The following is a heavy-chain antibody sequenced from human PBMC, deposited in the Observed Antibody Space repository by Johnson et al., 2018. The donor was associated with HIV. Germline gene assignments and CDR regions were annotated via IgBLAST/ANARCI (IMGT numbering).Heavy chain of an antibody. CDR2: SGSGGST. J-gene: IGHJ3*02. CDR3: ARDGGVAAAVGVVAFDI. D-gene: IGHD6-13*01. V-gene: IGHV3-66*01. Sequence: VQLVESGGGLVQPGGSLRLSCAASGFAVSSNYMSWVRQAPGKGLEWVSAISGSGGSTYYADSVKGRFTISRDNSKNTLYLQMNSLRAEDTAVYYCARDGGVAAAVGVVAFDIWGQGTLVTVSS. CDR1: GFAVSSNY.